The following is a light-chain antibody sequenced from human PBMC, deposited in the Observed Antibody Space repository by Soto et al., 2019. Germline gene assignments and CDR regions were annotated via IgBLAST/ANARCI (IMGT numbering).Light chain of an antibody. Sequence: QSVLTQPPSASGTPGQRVTISCSGSNSNNGSNTVNWYQQLPGTAPKLLIYSNNQRPSGVPDRFSGSKSGTSASLAISGLQSEDEADYYCAAWDDSLNGVVFGGGTKVTVL. CDR1: NSNNGSNT. CDR2: SNN. CDR3: AAWDDSLNGVV. J-gene: IGLJ2*01. V-gene: IGLV1-44*01.